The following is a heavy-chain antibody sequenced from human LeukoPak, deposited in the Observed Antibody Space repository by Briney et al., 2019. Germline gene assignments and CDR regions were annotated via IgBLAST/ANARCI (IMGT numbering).Heavy chain of an antibody. CDR1: GGSISSSTSY. CDR3: ARHGSTDYFDY. Sequence: SETLSLTCAVSGGSISSSTSYWGWIRQPPGKGLEWLGRIYYSGSTFYNPSLKSRVTISVDTSNNQFSLRLSSVTAADTAVYYCARHGSTDYFDYWGQGTLVTVSS. J-gene: IGHJ4*02. D-gene: IGHD2-2*03. CDR2: IYYSGST. V-gene: IGHV4-39*01.